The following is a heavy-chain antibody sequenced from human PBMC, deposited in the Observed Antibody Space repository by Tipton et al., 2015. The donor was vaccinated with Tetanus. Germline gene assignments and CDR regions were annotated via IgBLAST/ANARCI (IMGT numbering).Heavy chain of an antibody. J-gene: IGHJ3*02. V-gene: IGHV6-1*01. Sequence: GLVKPSQTLSLTCAISGDSVSSNSAVWNWIRRSPSRGLEWLGRTYYKSRWSTNYAVSVKSRITINPDTSKNQFSLQLTSMTPEDAAVYYCARGDVSFDIWGHGTMVTVSS. CDR1: GDSVSSNSAV. CDR2: TYYKSRWST. CDR3: ARGDVSFDI. D-gene: IGHD2-8*01.